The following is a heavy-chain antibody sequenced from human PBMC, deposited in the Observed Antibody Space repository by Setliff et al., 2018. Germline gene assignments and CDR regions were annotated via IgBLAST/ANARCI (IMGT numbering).Heavy chain of an antibody. CDR3: ATNGGYCSSTSCSLEDY. CDR1: GFTFSSHW. Sequence: GGSLRLSCAASGFTFSSHWMTWVRQAPGKGLEWVAHINQDGGEKFYVDSVKGQFTISRDNAKNSLYLQMNSLRGEDTAVYYCATNGGYCSSTSCSLEDYWGQGTLVTVSS. D-gene: IGHD2-2*01. J-gene: IGHJ4*02. V-gene: IGHV3-7*01. CDR2: INQDGGEK.